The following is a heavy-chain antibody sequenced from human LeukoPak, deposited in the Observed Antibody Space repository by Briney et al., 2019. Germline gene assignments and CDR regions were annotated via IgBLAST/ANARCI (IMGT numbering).Heavy chain of an antibody. CDR1: GYTFTSYG. J-gene: IGHJ6*03. CDR3: AREGLEVTYYYYYMDV. Sequence: ASVKVSCKASGYTFTSYGISWVRQAPGQGLEWMGWISAYNGNTNYAQKLQGRVTMTTDTSTNTAYMELRSLRSDDTAVYYCAREGLEVTYYYYYMDVWGKGTTVTVSS. V-gene: IGHV1-18*01. CDR2: ISAYNGNT. D-gene: IGHD4-23*01.